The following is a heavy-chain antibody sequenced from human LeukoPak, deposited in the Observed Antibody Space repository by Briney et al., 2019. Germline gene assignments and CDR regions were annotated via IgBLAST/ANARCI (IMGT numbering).Heavy chain of an antibody. CDR3: ASPITMVRGVIITLTPDAFDI. CDR1: GYTFTSYA. J-gene: IGHJ3*02. Sequence: GASVKVSCKASGYTFTSYAMNWVRQSPGQGLEWMGWVNTNTGNPTYAQGFTGRFVFSLDTSVSTAYLQISSLKAEDTAVYYCASPITMVRGVIITLTPDAFDIWGQGTMVTVSS. D-gene: IGHD3-10*01. CDR2: VNTNTGNP. V-gene: IGHV7-4-1*02.